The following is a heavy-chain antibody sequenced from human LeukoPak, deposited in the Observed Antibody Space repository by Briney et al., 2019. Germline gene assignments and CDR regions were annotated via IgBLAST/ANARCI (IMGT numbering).Heavy chain of an antibody. D-gene: IGHD6-19*01. CDR1: GGSISSYY. V-gene: IGHV4-59*01. CDR2: IYYSGST. Sequence: ASETLSLTCTVSGGSISSYYWSWIRQPPRKGLEWIGYIYYSGSTNYNPSLKSRVTISVDTSKNQFSLKLSSVTAADTAVYYCARASLWSSGWYDYWGQGTLVTVSS. CDR3: ARASLWSSGWYDY. J-gene: IGHJ4*02.